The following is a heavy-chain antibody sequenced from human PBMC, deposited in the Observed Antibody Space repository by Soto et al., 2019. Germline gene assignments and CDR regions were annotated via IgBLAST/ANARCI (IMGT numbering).Heavy chain of an antibody. CDR2: ISGSAGNT. CDR3: AKSLPSQDNSGWHVWYWYFDL. Sequence: EVQLLESGGGLVQPGGSLRLSCAASGFTFNNYAIRWVRQAPGKGLEWVSSISGSAGNTYYADSVKGRFTISRDNSKNTLFLQMNSLRAEDTAVYYCAKSLPSQDNSGWHVWYWYFDLWGRGTLVTVSS. J-gene: IGHJ2*01. CDR1: GFTFNNYA. D-gene: IGHD6-19*01. V-gene: IGHV3-23*01.